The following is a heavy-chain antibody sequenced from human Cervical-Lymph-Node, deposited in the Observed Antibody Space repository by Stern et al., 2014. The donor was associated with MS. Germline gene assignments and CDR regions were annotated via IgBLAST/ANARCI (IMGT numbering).Heavy chain of an antibody. CDR1: GFAFSTSV. D-gene: IGHD3-10*01. Sequence: EVQLVQSGGGLVQPGGSVRLSCAASGFAFSTSVMHWVRQAPGKGLECVSSISGSSSSTYYADSVRGRFTISRDNSKNTLSLQMNSLRPEDTAIYCCATSGPWGQGTLVTVSS. V-gene: IGHV3-23*04. CDR3: ATSGP. J-gene: IGHJ5*02. CDR2: ISGSSSST.